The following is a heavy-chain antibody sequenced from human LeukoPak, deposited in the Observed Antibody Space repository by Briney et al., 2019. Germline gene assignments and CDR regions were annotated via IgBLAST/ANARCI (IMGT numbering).Heavy chain of an antibody. CDR3: ARDGEQIVVVPAAIPY. V-gene: IGHV3-30-3*01. CDR2: ISYDGSNK. D-gene: IGHD2-2*01. Sequence: GRSLRLSCAASGFTFSSYAMHWVRQAPGKGLEWVAVISYDGSNKYYADSVKGRFTISRDNSKNTLYLQMNSLRAEDTAVYYCARDGEQIVVVPAAIPYWGQETLVTVSS. J-gene: IGHJ4*02. CDR1: GFTFSSYA.